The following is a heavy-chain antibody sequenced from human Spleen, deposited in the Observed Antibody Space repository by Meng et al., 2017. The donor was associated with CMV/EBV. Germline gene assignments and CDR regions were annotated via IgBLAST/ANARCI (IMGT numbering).Heavy chain of an antibody. V-gene: IGHV3-66*02. J-gene: IGHJ6*02. CDR1: GLTVSNYY. CDR3: AFSKVTTEEYYYYGMDV. CDR2: IYSGGST. Sequence: GESLKISCAASGLTVSNYYMSWVRQAPGKGLEWVSVIYSGGSTYYADSARGRFTISRDDSKNTLYLQMNSLRGEDTAVYYCAFSKVTTEEYYYYGMDVWGQGTTVTVSS. D-gene: IGHD4-17*01.